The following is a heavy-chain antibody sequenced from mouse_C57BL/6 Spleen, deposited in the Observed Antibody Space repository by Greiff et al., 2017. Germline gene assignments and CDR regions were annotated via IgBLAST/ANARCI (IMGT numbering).Heavy chain of an antibody. CDR3: ARSTVLRPSGDAMDY. D-gene: IGHD1-1*01. CDR1: GFSLSTSGMG. V-gene: IGHV8-12*01. Sequence: LKESGPGILQSSQTLSLTCSFSGFSLSTSGMGVSWIRQPSGKGLEWLAHIYWDDDKRYNPSLKSRLTISKDTSRNQVFLKITSVDTADTATYYCARSTVLRPSGDAMDYWGQGTSVTVSS. J-gene: IGHJ4*01. CDR2: IYWDDDK.